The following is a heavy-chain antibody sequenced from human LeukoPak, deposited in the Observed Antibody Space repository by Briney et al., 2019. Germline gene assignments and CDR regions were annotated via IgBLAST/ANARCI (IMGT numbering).Heavy chain of an antibody. CDR3: ARGHSGDGYHFDY. CDR2: INPTSGGT. J-gene: IGHJ4*02. CDR1: GYTFTDYY. V-gene: IGHV1-2*02. D-gene: IGHD2-21*01. Sequence: ASVKVSCKASGYTFTDYYVNWVRQAPGQGLEWVGWINPTSGGTSYAQKFQGRVTLTRDTSINTAYMDLSSLRYDDTAIYYCARGHSGDGYHFDYWGQGTRVAVSS.